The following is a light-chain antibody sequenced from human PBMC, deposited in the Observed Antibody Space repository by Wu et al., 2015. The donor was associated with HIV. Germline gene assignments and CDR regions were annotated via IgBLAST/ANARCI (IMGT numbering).Light chain of an antibody. CDR3: QHRSNWLGT. Sequence: EIVLTQSPATLSLSPGERATLSCKASQSVSSSLAWYQQKPGQAPRLLIYDTSDRATGIPARFSGGGSGTDFTLTISSLEPEDFAVYYCQHRSNWLGTFGQGTKGGSQT. V-gene: IGKV3-11*01. CDR1: QSVSSS. CDR2: DTS. J-gene: IGKJ1*01.